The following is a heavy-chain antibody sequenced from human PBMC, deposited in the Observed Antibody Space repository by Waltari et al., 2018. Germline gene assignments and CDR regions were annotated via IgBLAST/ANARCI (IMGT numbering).Heavy chain of an antibody. V-gene: IGHV4-59*01. J-gene: IGHJ4*02. D-gene: IGHD2-2*01. CDR3: ARGGRLSPFDY. CDR1: GGSIRSSY. CDR2: IYYSGST. Sequence: QVQLQESGPGLVKPSETLSLTRTVAGGSIRSSYWSWIRQPPGKGLEWIGYIYYSGSTNYNPSLKSRVTISVDTSKNQFSLKLSSVTAADTTVYYCARGGRLSPFDYWGQGTLVTVSS.